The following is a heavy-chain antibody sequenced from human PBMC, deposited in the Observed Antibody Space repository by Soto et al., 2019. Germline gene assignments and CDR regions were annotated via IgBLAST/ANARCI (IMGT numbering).Heavy chain of an antibody. CDR2: IYYSGST. V-gene: IGHV4-59*01. CDR3: ARSINASLSSYYASNV. Sequence: SQNLALTCTVSGGSFSSYYWSWIRQPPGKGLEWIAYIYYSGSTNYNPSLKSRVTISRDTSKNQLSLKLRSVTAADTAVYYCARSINASLSSYYASNVWRQGTPLAV. CDR1: GGSFSSYY. J-gene: IGHJ6*02. D-gene: IGHD1-26*01.